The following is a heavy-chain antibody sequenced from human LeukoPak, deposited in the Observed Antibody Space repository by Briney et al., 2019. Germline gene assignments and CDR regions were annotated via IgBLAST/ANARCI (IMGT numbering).Heavy chain of an antibody. J-gene: IGHJ4*02. CDR2: ISYDGSNK. D-gene: IGHD5-18*01. V-gene: IGHV3-30*03. Sequence: GGSLRLSCAASGFTFSSYGMHWVRQAPGKGLEWVALISYDGSNKYYADSVKGRFTISRDDSKNTLYLQMNSLRAEDTAVYHSVGENTYGQLDYWGQGILVTVST. CDR1: GFTFSSYG. CDR3: VGENTYGQLDY.